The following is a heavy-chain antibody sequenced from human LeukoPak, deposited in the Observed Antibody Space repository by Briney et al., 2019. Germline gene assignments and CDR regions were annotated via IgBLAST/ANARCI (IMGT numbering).Heavy chain of an antibody. D-gene: IGHD3/OR15-3a*01. CDR3: ASILLDRPSYFDY. Sequence: AGGSLRLSCAASGFTFSSYSMTWVRQPPGKGLEWIGYIYYSGSTNYNPSLKSRVTISVDTSKNQFSLKLSSVTAADTAVYYCASILLDRPSYFDYWGQGTLVTVSS. J-gene: IGHJ4*02. V-gene: IGHV4-59*01. CDR2: IYYSGST. CDR1: GFTFSSYS.